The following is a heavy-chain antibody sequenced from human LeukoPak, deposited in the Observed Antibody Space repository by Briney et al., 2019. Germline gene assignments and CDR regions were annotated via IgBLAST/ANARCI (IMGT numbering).Heavy chain of an antibody. Sequence: SETLSLTCTVSGGSISSSSYYWGWIPQPPGKGLEWIGTIYYSGTTYYNPSLKSRVTISADTSKNHFSLKLSSVTAADTAVYYCARPGHSYYYMDVWGKGTTVTVSS. CDR1: GGSISSSSYY. CDR3: ARPGHSYYYMDV. J-gene: IGHJ6*03. D-gene: IGHD1-1*01. V-gene: IGHV4-39*02. CDR2: IYYSGTT.